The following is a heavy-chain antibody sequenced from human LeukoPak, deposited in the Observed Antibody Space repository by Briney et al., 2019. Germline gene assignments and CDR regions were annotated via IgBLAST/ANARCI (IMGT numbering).Heavy chain of an antibody. J-gene: IGHJ4*02. V-gene: IGHV1-46*01. CDR3: ARDLSFSSSSSGSYFDY. CDR1: GYTFTSYY. D-gene: IGHD6-6*01. Sequence: GASVKVSCKASGYTFTSYYMHWVRQAPGQGLEWMGIINPSGGSTSYAQKFQGRVTMTRDMSTSTVYVELSSLRSEDTAVYYCARDLSFSSSSSGSYFDYWGQGTLVTVSS. CDR2: INPSGGST.